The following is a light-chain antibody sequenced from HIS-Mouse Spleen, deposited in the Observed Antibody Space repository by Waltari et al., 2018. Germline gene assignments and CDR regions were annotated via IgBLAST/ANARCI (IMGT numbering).Light chain of an antibody. CDR2: KDR. J-gene: IGLJ1*01. CDR3: QSADSSGTYYV. CDR1: ALPKQY. V-gene: IGLV3-25*03. Sequence: SYELTQPPSVSVSPGQTARITCSGDALPKQYAYWYQQKPGQAPVLVIYKDRERPSGCPERFSGSSSGTRATLTISGVQAEDEADYYCQSADSSGTYYVFGTGTKVTVL.